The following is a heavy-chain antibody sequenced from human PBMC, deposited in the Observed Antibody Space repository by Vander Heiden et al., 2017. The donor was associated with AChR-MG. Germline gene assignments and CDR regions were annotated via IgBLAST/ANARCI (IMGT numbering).Heavy chain of an antibody. J-gene: IGHJ4*02. CDR3: VRDYYDSRIYYFFDY. V-gene: IGHV1-8*01. CDR2: MNPNSGNT. Sequence: QVQLVPSGAEVKKPGASVKVSCKASGYTFTSYDINWVRQATGQGLEWMGWMNPNSGNTGYAQKFQGRVTMTRNTSISTAYMELSSLRSEDTAVYYCVRDYYDSRIYYFFDYWGQGTLVTVSS. D-gene: IGHD3-22*01. CDR1: GYTFTSYD.